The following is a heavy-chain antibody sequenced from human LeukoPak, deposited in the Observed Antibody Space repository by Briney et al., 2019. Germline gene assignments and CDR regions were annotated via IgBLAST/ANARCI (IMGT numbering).Heavy chain of an antibody. CDR3: TTGTYYDYVWGSADAFDV. CDR1: GFTFSSYA. D-gene: IGHD3-16*01. V-gene: IGHV3-23*01. CDR2: ISGSGGST. J-gene: IGHJ3*01. Sequence: GGSLRLSCAASGFTFSSYAMSWVRQAPGKGLEWVSAISGSGGSTYYADSVKGRFTISRDNSKNTLYLQMNSLKTEDTAVYYCTTGTYYDYVWGSADAFDVWGQGTMVTVSS.